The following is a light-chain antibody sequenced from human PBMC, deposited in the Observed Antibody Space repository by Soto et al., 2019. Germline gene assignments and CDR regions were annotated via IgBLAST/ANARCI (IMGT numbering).Light chain of an antibody. CDR1: STDVGGHYY. CDR3: TSYTSTNTYVA. J-gene: IGLJ2*01. Sequence: QSALTQPASVSGSPGQSITISCTGTSTDVGGHYYVSWYQQHPGKAPKLIIYDVNDRPSGVSHRFSGSKSGNTASLTISGLQAADEADYYCTSYTSTNTYVAVGGGTKLTVL. CDR2: DVN. V-gene: IGLV2-14*03.